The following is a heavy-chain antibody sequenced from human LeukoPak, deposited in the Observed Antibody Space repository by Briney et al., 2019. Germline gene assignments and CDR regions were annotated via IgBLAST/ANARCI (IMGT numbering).Heavy chain of an antibody. CDR2: IKQDGSEK. J-gene: IGHJ4*02. CDR1: GFTFSSFW. Sequence: GGSLRLSCAASGFTFSSFWLSWVPQPQGKGLEWGANIKQDGSEKHYVDSVKGRFTISRDNAKKSLFLHMNSLRVEDTAVYYCARGSEYTSSTNYYFDYWGQGTLVTVSS. V-gene: IGHV3-7*01. CDR3: ARGSEYTSSTNYYFDY. D-gene: IGHD6-6*01.